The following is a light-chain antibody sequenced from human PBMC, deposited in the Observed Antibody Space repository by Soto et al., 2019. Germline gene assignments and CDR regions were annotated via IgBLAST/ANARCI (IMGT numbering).Light chain of an antibody. CDR3: QHAAGLRAHT. J-gene: IGKJ4*01. Sequence: DIQMTQSPPYVSASVGDRVTISCRASQDAGSLLSWFHQKPGGAPNLLIFHTSPKQSGVPPSFGARASGIEFPLTNSSLQPEDFVTQYCQHAAGLRAHTFGCG. CDR1: QDAGSL. CDR2: HTS. V-gene: IGKV1-12*01.